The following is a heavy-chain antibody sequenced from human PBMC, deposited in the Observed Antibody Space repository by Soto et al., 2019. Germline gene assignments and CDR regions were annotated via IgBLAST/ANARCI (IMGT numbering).Heavy chain of an antibody. CDR3: ARIAGATSYYYYDMDV. CDR1: GYSFTSYW. CDR2: IYPGDSDT. D-gene: IGHD1-26*01. J-gene: IGHJ6*02. Sequence: ESXKISCKGSGYSFTSYWIGWVRQMPGKGLEWMGIIYPGDSDTRYSPSFQGQVTISADKSISTAYLQWSSLKASDTAMYYCARIAGATSYYYYDMDVWGQGTTVTVSS. V-gene: IGHV5-51*01.